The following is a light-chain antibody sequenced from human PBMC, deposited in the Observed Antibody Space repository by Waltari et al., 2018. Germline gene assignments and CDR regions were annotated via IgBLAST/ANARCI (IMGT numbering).Light chain of an antibody. V-gene: IGKV1-5*03. CDR3: QQYEAYPYT. Sequence: DIQMTQSPSILSASIGDRVTITCRAGQNIYYWLAWYQQKPGRAPNLLISEASNLESGVPSRFSGSGSGTEFTLTINSLQPDDFATYYCQQYEAYPYTFGQGAKLEIK. J-gene: IGKJ2*01. CDR1: QNIYYW. CDR2: EAS.